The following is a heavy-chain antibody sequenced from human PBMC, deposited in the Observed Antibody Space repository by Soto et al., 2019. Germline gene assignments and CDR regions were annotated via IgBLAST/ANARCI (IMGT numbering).Heavy chain of an antibody. CDR2: ISWNSGSI. Sequence: EVQLVESGGGLVQTGQSLRLSCVVSGFTFEDHAMHWVRQAPGKGLEWVSGISWNSGSIGYADSVRGRFTISRDNAKNSLYLEMNSLRTEDTALYYCATDHGVRYSYYYMDVWCKGTAVTVSS. D-gene: IGHD2-8*01. CDR3: ATDHGVRYSYYYMDV. CDR1: GFTFEDHA. J-gene: IGHJ6*03. V-gene: IGHV3-9*01.